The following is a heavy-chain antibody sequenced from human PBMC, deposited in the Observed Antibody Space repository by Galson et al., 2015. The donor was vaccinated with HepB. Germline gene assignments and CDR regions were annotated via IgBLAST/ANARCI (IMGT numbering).Heavy chain of an antibody. J-gene: IGHJ6*02. CDR2: ISAYNGNT. D-gene: IGHD3-3*01. Sequence: QSGAEVKKPGASVKVSCKASGYTFTSYGISWVRQAPGQGLEWMGWISAYNGNTNYAQKLQGRVTMTTDTSTSTAYMELRSLRSDDTAVYYCARGSLPRPQDDFWSGYPHGMDVWGQGTTVTVSS. CDR1: GYTFTSYG. V-gene: IGHV1-18*01. CDR3: ARGSLPRPQDDFWSGYPHGMDV.